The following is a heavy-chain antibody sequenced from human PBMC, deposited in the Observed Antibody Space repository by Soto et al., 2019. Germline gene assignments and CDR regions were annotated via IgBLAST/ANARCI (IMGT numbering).Heavy chain of an antibody. CDR1: GFTFSSYW. CDR3: VRGDGDYYDGNGYLGRH. J-gene: IGHJ4*02. Sequence: EVQLVESGGGLVQPGGSLRLSCAASGFTFSSYWMHWVRQVPGKGLVWVSRIKNDGSGTYYADSVKGRLTMSRDNAKNTVYLQSNSLRAEDTAVYYCVRGDGDYYDGNGYLGRHWGQGTLVTVSS. V-gene: IGHV3-74*01. CDR2: IKNDGSGT. D-gene: IGHD3-22*01.